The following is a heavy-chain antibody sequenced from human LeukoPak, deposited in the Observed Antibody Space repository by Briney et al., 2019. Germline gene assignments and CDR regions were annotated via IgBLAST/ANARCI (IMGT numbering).Heavy chain of an antibody. Sequence: GGSLRLSCAASGFTFSSYSMNWVRQAPGKGLEWVSAISGSGGSTYYADSVKGRFTISRDNSKNTLYLQMNSLRAEDTAVYYCAKTDSSGYFDYWGQGTLVTVSS. J-gene: IGHJ4*02. V-gene: IGHV3-23*01. CDR1: GFTFSSYS. CDR3: AKTDSSGYFDY. CDR2: ISGSGGST. D-gene: IGHD6-19*01.